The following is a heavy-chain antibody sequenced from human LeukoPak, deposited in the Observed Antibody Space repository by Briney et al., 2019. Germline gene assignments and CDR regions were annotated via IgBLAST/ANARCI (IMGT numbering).Heavy chain of an antibody. Sequence: YPSQTLSLTCTVSGVSISSGDYYWSWLRQPPGKDLEWIVYIYYSGSTYYNPTLKSRFTISVDTSKNQFSLKLSSVTAADTAVYYCARDRIAVAGAFDIWGQGTMVTVSS. CDR2: IYYSGST. J-gene: IGHJ3*02. CDR1: GVSISSGDYY. V-gene: IGHV4-30-4*01. CDR3: ARDRIAVAGAFDI. D-gene: IGHD6-19*01.